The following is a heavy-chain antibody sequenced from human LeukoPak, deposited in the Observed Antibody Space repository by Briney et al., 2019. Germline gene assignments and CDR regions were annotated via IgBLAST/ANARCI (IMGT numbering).Heavy chain of an antibody. CDR2: IYHSGST. CDR3: ARDGSSSWYLAFDI. D-gene: IGHD6-13*01. V-gene: IGHV4-30-2*01. Sequence: SQTLSLTCTVSGGSISSGGYYWSWIRQPPGKGLEWIGYIYHSGSTYYNPSLKSRVTISVDRSKNQFSLKLSSVTAADTAVYYCARDGSSSWYLAFDIWGQGTMVTVSS. CDR1: GGSISSGGYY. J-gene: IGHJ3*02.